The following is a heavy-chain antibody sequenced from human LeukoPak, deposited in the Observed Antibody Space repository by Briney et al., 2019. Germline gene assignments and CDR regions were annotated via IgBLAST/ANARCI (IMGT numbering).Heavy chain of an antibody. Sequence: PGGSLRLSCAASGFTFSSYAMSWVRQAPGKGLEWVSAISGSGGSTYYADSVKGRFTISRDNPKNTLYLQMNSLRAEDTAVYYCAKSNPPYDFWSGYYGYWGQGTLVTVSS. V-gene: IGHV3-23*01. D-gene: IGHD3-3*01. J-gene: IGHJ4*02. CDR2: ISGSGGST. CDR3: AKSNPPYDFWSGYYGY. CDR1: GFTFSSYA.